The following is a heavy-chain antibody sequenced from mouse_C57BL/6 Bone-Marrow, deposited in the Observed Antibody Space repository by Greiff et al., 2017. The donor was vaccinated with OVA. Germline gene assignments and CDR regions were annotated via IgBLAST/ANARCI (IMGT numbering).Heavy chain of an antibody. V-gene: IGHV1-64*01. J-gene: IGHJ2*01. CDR2: IHPNSGIT. CDR3: ARHGSSYLDY. D-gene: IGHD1-1*01. Sequence: QVQLQQPGAELVKPGASVKLSCKASGYTFTSYWMHWVKQRPGQGLEWIGMIHPNSGITNYNEKFKSKATLTVDKSSSTAYMQLSSLTSEDSAVYYCARHGSSYLDYWGQGTTLTVSS. CDR1: GYTFTSYW.